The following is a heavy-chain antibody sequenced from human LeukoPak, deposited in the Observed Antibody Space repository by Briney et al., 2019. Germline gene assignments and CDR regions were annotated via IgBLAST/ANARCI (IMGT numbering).Heavy chain of an antibody. CDR2: MNPNSGNT. CDR3: ARGSSFDS. Sequence: GASVKVSCKPSGYTFTSDDISWVRQATGQGLERMGWMNPNSGNTGYAQKFQGRVTMTRNTSISTAYMELRSMRSEDTALYYCARGSSFDSWGQGTLVTVSS. CDR1: GYTFTSDD. D-gene: IGHD6-13*01. V-gene: IGHV1-8*01. J-gene: IGHJ5*01.